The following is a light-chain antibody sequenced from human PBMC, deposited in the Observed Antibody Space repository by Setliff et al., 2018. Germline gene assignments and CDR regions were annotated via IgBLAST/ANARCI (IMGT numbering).Light chain of an antibody. J-gene: IGLJ1*01. Sequence: QPVLTQPASVSGSPGQSITISCAGTSSDVGAYSHVSWYQQYPGKAPKLMISEVSNRPSGVSYRFSGSKSGNTASLTISGLQAEDEADYYCMSYTTIRTYVFGTGTKVT. V-gene: IGLV2-14*01. CDR3: MSYTTIRTYV. CDR1: SSDVGAYSH. CDR2: EVS.